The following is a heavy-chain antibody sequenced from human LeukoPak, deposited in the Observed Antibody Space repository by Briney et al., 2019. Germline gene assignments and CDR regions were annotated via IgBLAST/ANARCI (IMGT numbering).Heavy chain of an antibody. Sequence: GGSLRLSCVASGFTFSSYGMYWVRQAPGKGLEWVAVIWYDGSNKYYADSVKGRFAISRDNSKNTLYLQMNSLRAEDTAVYYCARVLCSGGTCLDAFDIWGQGTMVTVSS. J-gene: IGHJ3*02. CDR1: GFTFSSYG. D-gene: IGHD2-15*01. CDR3: ARVLCSGGTCLDAFDI. V-gene: IGHV3-33*01. CDR2: IWYDGSNK.